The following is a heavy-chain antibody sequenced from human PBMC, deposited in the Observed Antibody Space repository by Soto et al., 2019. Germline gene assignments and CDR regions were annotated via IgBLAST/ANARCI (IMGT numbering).Heavy chain of an antibody. V-gene: IGHV1-3*01. Sequence: ASVKVSCKASGYTFTSYAMHWVRQAPGQRLEWMGWINAGNGNTKYSQKFQGRVTITRDTSANTAYMELRSLRSEDTAVDYCARYSSRLYYFDYWRQVTLVTVAS. CDR3: ARYSSRLYYFDY. J-gene: IGHJ4*02. CDR1: GYTFTSYA. CDR2: INAGNGNT. D-gene: IGHD6-13*01.